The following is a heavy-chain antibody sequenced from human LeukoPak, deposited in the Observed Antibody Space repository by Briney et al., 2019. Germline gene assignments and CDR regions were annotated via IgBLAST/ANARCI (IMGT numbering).Heavy chain of an antibody. CDR2: IYYSGST. D-gene: IGHD3-22*01. V-gene: IGHV4-59*01. J-gene: IGHJ5*02. Sequence: SETLSLTCTISGGSISSYYWSWIRQPPGKGLQWIGYIYYSGSTNYNPSLKSRVTISVDTSKNQFSLKLSSVTAADTAVYYCARTSYYYDSSGYYYWFDPWGQGTLVTVSS. CDR3: ARTSYYYDSSGYYYWFDP. CDR1: GGSISSYY.